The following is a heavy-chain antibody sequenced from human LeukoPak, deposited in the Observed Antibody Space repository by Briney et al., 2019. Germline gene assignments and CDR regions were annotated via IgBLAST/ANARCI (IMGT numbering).Heavy chain of an antibody. CDR1: GVTLSTYA. Sequence: GGSLRLSCAASGVTLSTYAMSWARQAPGKGLEWVSYISSSSSTIYYADSVKGRFTISRDNAKNSLYLQMNSLRAEDTAVYYCARGGTVTRAFFDYWGQGTLVTVSS. CDR2: ISSSSSTI. J-gene: IGHJ4*02. V-gene: IGHV3-48*01. CDR3: ARGGTVTRAFFDY. D-gene: IGHD4-11*01.